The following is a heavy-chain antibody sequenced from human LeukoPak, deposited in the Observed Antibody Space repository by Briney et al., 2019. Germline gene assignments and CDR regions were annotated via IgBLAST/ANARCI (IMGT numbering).Heavy chain of an antibody. CDR3: AREASRKRAFDY. J-gene: IGHJ4*02. CDR1: GFTFGDYA. V-gene: IGHV3-20*04. CDR2: INWNGGST. Sequence: GGSLRLSCTASGFTFGDYAMSWFRQAPGKGLEWVSGINWNGGSTGYADSVKGRFTISRDNAKNSLYLQMNSLRAEDTALYYCAREASRKRAFDYWGQGTLVTVSS.